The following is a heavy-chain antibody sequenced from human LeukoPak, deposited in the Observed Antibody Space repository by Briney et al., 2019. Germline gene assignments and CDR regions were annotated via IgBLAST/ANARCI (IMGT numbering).Heavy chain of an antibody. D-gene: IGHD2-8*02. CDR1: GFTFSNAW. V-gene: IGHV3-74*01. CDR3: ARGTGLIDY. CDR2: IVSDGSST. Sequence: PGGSLRLSCAGSGFTFSNAWMSWVRQAPGKGLVWVSRIVSDGSSTSNADSVKGRFTISRDNAKNTLYLQMNSLRAEDTAVYYCARGTGLIDYWGQGTLVTVSS. J-gene: IGHJ4*02.